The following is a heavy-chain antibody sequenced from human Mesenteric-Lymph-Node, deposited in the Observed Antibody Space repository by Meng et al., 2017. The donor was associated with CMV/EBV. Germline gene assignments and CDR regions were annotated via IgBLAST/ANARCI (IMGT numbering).Heavy chain of an antibody. J-gene: IGHJ5*02. D-gene: IGHD3-16*01. CDR1: GFTFSSHS. V-gene: IGHV3-64*02. CDR3: ARGDDYDLFDP. Sequence: GESLKISCVVSGFTFSSHSMHWVRQAPGKGLEYVSAISSNGSWTYYADSVKGRFTISRDNSKNTLNLQMGSLRAEDMAVYYCARGDDYDLFDPWGQGTLVTVSS. CDR2: ISSNGSWT.